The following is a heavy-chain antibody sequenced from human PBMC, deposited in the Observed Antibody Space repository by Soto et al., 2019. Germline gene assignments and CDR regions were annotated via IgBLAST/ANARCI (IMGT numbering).Heavy chain of an antibody. J-gene: IGHJ6*02. CDR3: ARDSPYDSSGYYYVNYYYGMDV. CDR2: IYYSGST. V-gene: IGHV4-59*01. CDR1: GGSISSYY. Sequence: SETLSLTCTVSGGSISSYYWSWIRQPPGKGLEWIGYIYYSGSTNYNPSLKSRVTISVDTSKNQFSLKLSSVTAADTAVYYCARDSPYDSSGYYYVNYYYGMDVWGQGTTVTVSS. D-gene: IGHD3-22*01.